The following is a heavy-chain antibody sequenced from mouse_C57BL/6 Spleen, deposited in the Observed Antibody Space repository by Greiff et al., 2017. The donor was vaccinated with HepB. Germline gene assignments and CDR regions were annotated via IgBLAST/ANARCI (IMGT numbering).Heavy chain of an antibody. CDR2: ISDGGSYT. Sequence: EVQLVESGGGLVKPGGSLKLSCAASGFTFSSYAMSWVRQTPEKRLEWVATISDGGSYTYYPDNVKGRFTISRDNAKNNLYLQMSHLKSEDTAMYYCARGKELDWFAYWGQGTLVTVSA. CDR3: ARGKELDWFAY. J-gene: IGHJ3*01. CDR1: GFTFSSYA. D-gene: IGHD4-1*01. V-gene: IGHV5-4*01.